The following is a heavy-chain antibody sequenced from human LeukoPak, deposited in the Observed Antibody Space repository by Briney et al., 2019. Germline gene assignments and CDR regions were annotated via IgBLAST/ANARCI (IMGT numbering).Heavy chain of an antibody. CDR3: AKDRLEA. V-gene: IGHV3-30*18. J-gene: IGHJ5*02. Sequence: GRSLRLSCAASGFTFSSYGMHWVRQAPGKGLEWVAVISYDGSNKYYADSVKGRFTISRDNSKNTLYLQMNSLRAEDTAVYYCAKDRLEAWGQGTLVTVSS. D-gene: IGHD3-22*01. CDR1: GFTFSSYG. CDR2: ISYDGSNK.